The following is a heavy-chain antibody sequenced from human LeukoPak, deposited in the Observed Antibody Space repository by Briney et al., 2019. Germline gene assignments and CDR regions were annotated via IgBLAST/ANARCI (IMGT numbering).Heavy chain of an antibody. Sequence: SETLSLTCTVSGYSISSVYYWGWIRQPPGKGLEWIGSIHHSGRTYYNPSLKSRVTISVDTSKNQFSLKLSSVTAADTAVYYCARDHLANLASRLFDPWGQGTLVTVSS. V-gene: IGHV4-38-2*02. D-gene: IGHD3-3*01. CDR1: GYSISSVYY. CDR3: ARDHLANLASRLFDP. J-gene: IGHJ5*02. CDR2: IHHSGRT.